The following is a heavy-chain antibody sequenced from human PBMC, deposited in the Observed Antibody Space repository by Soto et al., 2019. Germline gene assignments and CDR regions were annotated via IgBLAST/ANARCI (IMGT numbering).Heavy chain of an antibody. CDR1: GLTFSNYA. J-gene: IGHJ4*02. V-gene: IGHV3-23*01. CDR2: MSGSSSTT. D-gene: IGHD1-7*01. Sequence: EVRLLESGGGLVKPGGSLRLSCATSGLTFSNYAMSWVRQAPGGGLEWVSSMSGSSSTTYYADSVKGLFTLSRYRSKNTRYLQMSSLRAEDTALYYCAKNQERELPRVIDFWGQGTLVTVSS. CDR3: AKNQERELPRVIDF.